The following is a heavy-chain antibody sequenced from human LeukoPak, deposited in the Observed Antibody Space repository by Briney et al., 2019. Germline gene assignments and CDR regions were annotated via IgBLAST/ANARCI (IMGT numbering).Heavy chain of an antibody. D-gene: IGHD5-24*01. CDR3: AKDIQLST. Sequence: GGSLRLSCAASGFTFSVAAMTWVRQAPGKGLEWVSLIGASGESTYYADSVKGRFTISRDNFKNTLSLQMNSLRVEDTAMYFCAKDIQLSTWGLGTMVTVSS. CDR1: GFTFSVAA. J-gene: IGHJ3*01. V-gene: IGHV3-23*01. CDR2: IGASGEST.